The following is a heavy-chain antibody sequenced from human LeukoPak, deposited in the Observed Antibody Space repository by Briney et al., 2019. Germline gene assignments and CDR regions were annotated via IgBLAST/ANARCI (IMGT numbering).Heavy chain of an antibody. CDR2: INHSGST. CDR1: GGSFSGYY. J-gene: IGHJ4*02. CDR3: ARNQRLRYFDWLLPRESTHFDY. V-gene: IGHV4-34*01. Sequence: SETLSLTCAVYGGSFSGYYRSWIRQPPGKGLEWIGEINHSGSTNYNPSLKSRVTISVDTSKNQFSLKLSSVTAADTAVYYCARNQRLRYFDWLLPRESTHFDYWGQGTLVTVSS. D-gene: IGHD3-9*01.